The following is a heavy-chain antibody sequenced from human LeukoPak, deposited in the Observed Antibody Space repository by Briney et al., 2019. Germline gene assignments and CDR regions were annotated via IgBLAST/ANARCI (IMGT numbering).Heavy chain of an antibody. V-gene: IGHV3-23*01. J-gene: IGHJ4*02. CDR1: GFTFSSYA. CDR3: AKVSSGWSLDY. CDR2: LSGSDRTT. Sequence: GGSLRLSCATSGFTFSSYAMNWLRQGPGKGLEWVSSLSGSDRTTYYADSVKGRFTISRDNSKNTLYLQMSSLRGEDTAVYYCAKVSSGWSLDYWGQGTLVTVSS. D-gene: IGHD6-19*01.